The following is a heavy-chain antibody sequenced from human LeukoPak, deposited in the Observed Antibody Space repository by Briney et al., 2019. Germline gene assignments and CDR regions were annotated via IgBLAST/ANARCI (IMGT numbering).Heavy chain of an antibody. Sequence: SETLFLTFTVSDYSISSDYYWGWIRQPPGKGLEWMGSIYHSGSTYYNPSLNSRVTISVDTSKNQFSLKLSPVTAADTAVYYCASHHKYSSRWPPSYYFDYWGQGTLVTVSS. CDR2: IYHSGST. V-gene: IGHV4-38-2*02. D-gene: IGHD6-13*01. J-gene: IGHJ4*02. CDR1: DYSISSDYY. CDR3: ASHHKYSSRWPPSYYFDY.